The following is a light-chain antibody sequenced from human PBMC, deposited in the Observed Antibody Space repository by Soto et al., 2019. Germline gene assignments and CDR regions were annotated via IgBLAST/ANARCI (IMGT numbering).Light chain of an antibody. CDR2: DAS. Sequence: IVMTQSPATLSVSPGESATLSCRASQSVDSNLACYQQKPGQAPRLLMYDASTRSTGIPARFSGSGSGTEFTLTISSLQSEDCAVYYCQQYNNWPRAFAQGTKVDIK. CDR3: QQYNNWPRA. CDR1: QSVDSN. V-gene: IGKV3-15*01. J-gene: IGKJ1*01.